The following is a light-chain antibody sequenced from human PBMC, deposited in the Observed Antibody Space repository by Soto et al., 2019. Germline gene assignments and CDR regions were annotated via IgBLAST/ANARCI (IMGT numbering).Light chain of an antibody. CDR3: QQFDDSVT. J-gene: IGKJ5*01. CDR1: QYINTR. CDR2: QTS. V-gene: IGKV3D-11*03. Sequence: EIVLTQSPATLSSFPGDRVTLSCRASQYINTRLAWYQHRPGQAPSLLTYQTSIRAAGIPARFGGSGSGTDFTLTISTLEPEDFAVYYCQQFDDSVTFGQGTRLEIK.